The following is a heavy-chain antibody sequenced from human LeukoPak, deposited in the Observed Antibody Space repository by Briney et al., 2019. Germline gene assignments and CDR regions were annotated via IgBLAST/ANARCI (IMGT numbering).Heavy chain of an antibody. CDR1: GGTFSSYA. J-gene: IGHJ4*02. D-gene: IGHD3-22*01. CDR3: ARGYYDSSGYQYYFDY. CDR2: IIPIFGTA. V-gene: IGHV1-69*05. Sequence: AASVKVSCKASGGTFSSYAISWVRQAPGQGLEWMGGIIPIFGTANYAQKFQGRVTITTDESTSTAYMELSSLRSEDTAVYYCARGYYDSSGYQYYFDYWGQGTLVTVSS.